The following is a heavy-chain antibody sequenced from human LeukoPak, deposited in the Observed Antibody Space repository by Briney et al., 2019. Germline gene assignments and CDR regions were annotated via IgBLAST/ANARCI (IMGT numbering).Heavy chain of an antibody. CDR1: GGSISIYY. Sequence: SETLSLTCTVSGGSISIYYWSWIRQPPGKGLEWIGYTYNSGSTNYNPSLKSRVTISVDTSKNQFSLKLSSVTAADTAVYYCARGVRSYSSSWYFDYWGQGTLVTVSS. CDR2: TYNSGST. J-gene: IGHJ4*02. V-gene: IGHV4-59*01. CDR3: ARGVRSYSSSWYFDY. D-gene: IGHD6-13*01.